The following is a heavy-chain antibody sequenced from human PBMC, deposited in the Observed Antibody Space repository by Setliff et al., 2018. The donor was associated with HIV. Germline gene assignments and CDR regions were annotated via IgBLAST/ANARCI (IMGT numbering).Heavy chain of an antibody. Sequence: SVKVSCKASGGTFSNFAINWVRQAPGQGLEWMGGLPPVVRIPNYAQKFQGRVTITADESTSTAYMELRGLRSEDTAVYYCARKQGDSFDFWGQGITVTVSS. CDR2: LPPVVRIP. CDR3: ARKQGDSFDF. V-gene: IGHV1-69*10. CDR1: GGTFSNFA. J-gene: IGHJ6*02. D-gene: IGHD3-9*01.